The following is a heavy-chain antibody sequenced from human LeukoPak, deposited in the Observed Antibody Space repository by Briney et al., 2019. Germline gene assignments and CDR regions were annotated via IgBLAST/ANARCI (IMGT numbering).Heavy chain of an antibody. D-gene: IGHD3-22*01. CDR1: GFTVSSNY. CDR3: ARGGSGYYCVDY. CDR2: IYSGGST. Sequence: SLRLSCAASGFTVSSNYMSWVRQAPGKGLEGVSVIYSGGSTYYADSVRGRFTISRDNSKNTLYLQMNSLRAEDTAVYYCARGGSGYYCVDYWGQGTLVTVSA. J-gene: IGHJ4*02. V-gene: IGHV3-66*02.